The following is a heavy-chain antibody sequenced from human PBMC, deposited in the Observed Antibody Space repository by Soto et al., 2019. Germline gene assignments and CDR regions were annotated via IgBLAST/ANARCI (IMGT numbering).Heavy chain of an antibody. CDR1: GFTVSSNY. CDR2: IYSGGST. V-gene: IGHV3-53*01. D-gene: IGHD5-18*01. Sequence: GGSLRLSCAASGFTVSSNYMSWVRQAPGKGLEWVSVIYSGGSTYYADSVKGRFTISRDNSKNTLYLQMNSLRAEDTAVYYCAKEGSSRQLWLEGWFDPWGQGTLVTV. CDR3: AKEGSSRQLWLEGWFDP. J-gene: IGHJ5*02.